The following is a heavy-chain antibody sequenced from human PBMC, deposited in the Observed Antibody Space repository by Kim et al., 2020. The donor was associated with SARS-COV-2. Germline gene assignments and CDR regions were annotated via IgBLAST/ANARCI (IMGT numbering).Heavy chain of an antibody. Sequence: GGSLRLSCAASGFTFSTYNMNWVRQAPGKGLEWVSSISGSGIYIYYADSLKGRFIISRDNAKKSLYLHMNSLSAEDTAVYYCARDQEDGSGSYFGYWGQG. D-gene: IGHD3-10*01. CDR3: ARDQEDGSGSYFGY. CDR1: GFTFSTYN. V-gene: IGHV3-21*01. CDR2: ISGSGIYI. J-gene: IGHJ4*02.